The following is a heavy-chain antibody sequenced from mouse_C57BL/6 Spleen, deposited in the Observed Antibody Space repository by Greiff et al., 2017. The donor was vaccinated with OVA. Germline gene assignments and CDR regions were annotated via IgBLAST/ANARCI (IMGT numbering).Heavy chain of an antibody. CDR2: INPNNGGT. V-gene: IGHV1-26*01. Sequence: EVQLQQSGPELVKPGASVKISCKASGYTFTDYYMNWVKQSHGKSLEWIGDINPNNGGTSYNQKFKGKATLTVDKSSSTAYMELRSLTSEDSAVYYCATPDSSGPRAWFAYWGQGTLVTVSA. CDR1: GYTFTDYY. D-gene: IGHD3-2*02. CDR3: ATPDSSGPRAWFAY. J-gene: IGHJ3*01.